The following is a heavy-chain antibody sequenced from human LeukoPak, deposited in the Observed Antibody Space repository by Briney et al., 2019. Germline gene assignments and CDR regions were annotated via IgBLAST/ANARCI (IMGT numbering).Heavy chain of an antibody. CDR1: GFIFSHYG. D-gene: IGHD2-21*01. V-gene: IGHV3-33*05. CDR3: ARELSQIVWGGLDY. J-gene: IGHJ4*02. Sequence: GGSLRLSCAASGFIFSHYGMHWVRQAPGKGLEWVAVIQNDASTENFADSVKGRFAISRDNSKNTVFLQMNSLRVEDTAVYYCARELSQIVWGGLDYGGQGTLVSVSS. CDR2: IQNDASTE.